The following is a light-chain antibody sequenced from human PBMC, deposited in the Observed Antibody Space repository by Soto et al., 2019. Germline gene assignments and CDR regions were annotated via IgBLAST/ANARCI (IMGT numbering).Light chain of an antibody. CDR1: RNISTY. J-gene: IGKJ4*01. CDR2: RTS. CDR3: QHTYITIS. Sequence: DIQVTQSPSSLSASVGDRVTITCRASRNISTYLHWYQQRPGKAPPLLISRTSNLESAVPSRFSGSGSGTDFTLTITDLQPDDSASYYCQHTYITISFGGGTKVDIK. V-gene: IGKV1-39*01.